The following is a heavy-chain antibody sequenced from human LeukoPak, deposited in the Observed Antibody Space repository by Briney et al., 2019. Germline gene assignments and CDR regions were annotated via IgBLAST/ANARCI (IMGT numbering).Heavy chain of an antibody. D-gene: IGHD3-9*01. CDR3: ARGPLRYFDWALDY. CDR2: ISYDGSNK. J-gene: IGHJ4*02. CDR1: GFTFSSYG. V-gene: IGHV3-30*03. Sequence: GGSLRLSCSASGFTFSSYGMHWVRQAPGKGLEWVAVISYDGSNKYYADSVKGRFTISRDNSKNTLYLQMNSLRAEDTAVYYCARGPLRYFDWALDYWGQGTLVTVSS.